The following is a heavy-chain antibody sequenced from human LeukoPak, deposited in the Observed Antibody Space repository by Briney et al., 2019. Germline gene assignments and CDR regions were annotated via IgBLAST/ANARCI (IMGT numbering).Heavy chain of an antibody. J-gene: IGHJ4*02. CDR3: ARVPTTVTLFDY. D-gene: IGHD4-17*01. CDR1: GGSISSGDYY. CDR2: IYYSGST. V-gene: IGHV4-30-4*08. Sequence: SETLSLTCTVSGGSISSGDYYWSWIRQPPGKGLEWIGYIYYSGSTYYNPSLKSRVTISVDTSKNQFSLKLSSVTAADTAVYYCARVPTTVTLFDYWGQGTLVTVSS.